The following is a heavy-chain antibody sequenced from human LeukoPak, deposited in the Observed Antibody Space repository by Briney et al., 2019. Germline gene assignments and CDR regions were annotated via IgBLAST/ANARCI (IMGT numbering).Heavy chain of an antibody. V-gene: IGHV3-53*01. Sequence: GGSLRLSCAASGFTVSSNYMSWVRQAPGKGLEWVSVIYSGGSTYYADSVKGRFTISRDSSKNTLYLQMNSLRAEDTAVYYCARVAEAGEIDYWGQGTLVTVSS. D-gene: IGHD6-19*01. CDR1: GFTVSSNY. CDR2: IYSGGST. CDR3: ARVAEAGEIDY. J-gene: IGHJ4*02.